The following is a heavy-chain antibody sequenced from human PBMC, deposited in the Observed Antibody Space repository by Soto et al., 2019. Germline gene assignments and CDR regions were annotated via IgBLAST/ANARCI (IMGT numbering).Heavy chain of an antibody. D-gene: IGHD3-16*02. CDR2: IKQDGSEK. CDR3: ARDPPDPIMITFGGVIVDAFDI. V-gene: IGHV3-7*01. Sequence: EVQLVESGGGLVQPGGSLRLSCAASGFTFSSYWMSWVRQAPGKGLEWVANIKQDGSEKYYVDSVKGRFTIYRDNAKNSLYLQMNSLRAEDTAVYYCARDPPDPIMITFGGVIVDAFDIWGQGTMVTVSS. J-gene: IGHJ3*02. CDR1: GFTFSSYW.